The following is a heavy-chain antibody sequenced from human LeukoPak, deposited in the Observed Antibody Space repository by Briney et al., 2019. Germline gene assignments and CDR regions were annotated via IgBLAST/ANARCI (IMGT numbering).Heavy chain of an antibody. J-gene: IGHJ6*02. CDR1: GFTFSSYG. CDR2: IWYDGSNK. D-gene: IGHD1-26*01. Sequence: PGGSLRLSCAASGFTFSSYGMHWVRQAPGKGLEWVAVIWYDGSNKYYADSVKGRFTISRDNAKNSLYLQMNSLRAEDTAVYYCARDMGKDNYYYYYGMDVWGQGTTVTVSS. V-gene: IGHV3-33*01. CDR3: ARDMGKDNYYYYYGMDV.